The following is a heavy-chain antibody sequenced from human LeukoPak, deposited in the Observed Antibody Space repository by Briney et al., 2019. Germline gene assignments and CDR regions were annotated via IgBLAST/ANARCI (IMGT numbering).Heavy chain of an antibody. J-gene: IGHJ4*02. Sequence: GGSLRLSCAASGFTFSSYGMHWVRQAPGKGLEGVAFIRYDGSNKYYADSVKGRFTISRDNSKNTLYLQMNSLRAEDTAVYHCAKGIAVTTLWGTTFDYWGQGTLVTVSS. CDR1: GFTFSSYG. CDR3: AKGIAVTTLWGTTFDY. CDR2: IRYDGSNK. D-gene: IGHD4-17*01. V-gene: IGHV3-30*02.